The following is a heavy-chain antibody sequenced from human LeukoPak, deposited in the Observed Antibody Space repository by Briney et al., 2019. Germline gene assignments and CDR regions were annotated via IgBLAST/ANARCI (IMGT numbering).Heavy chain of an antibody. Sequence: GGSLRLSCAGAGFTFGGYGMHWFRQTPGKGLEWVAVIAYDGSRAFYADSVKGRFTISRDNSKNTMSVQMDDLRAEDTAVYYCTRYNNDHFDYWGQGTLVTVSS. CDR3: TRYNNDHFDY. D-gene: IGHD1-14*01. V-gene: IGHV3-33*01. J-gene: IGHJ4*02. CDR1: GFTFGGYG. CDR2: IAYDGSRA.